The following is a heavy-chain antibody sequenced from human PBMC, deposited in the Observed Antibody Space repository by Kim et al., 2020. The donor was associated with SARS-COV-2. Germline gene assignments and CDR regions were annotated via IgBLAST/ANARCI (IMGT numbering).Heavy chain of an antibody. D-gene: IGHD6-19*01. J-gene: IGHJ6*02. V-gene: IGHV1-46*01. CDR2: INPSGGST. CDR3: ARGRAVRVAGMYYYYGMDV. Sequence: ASVKVSCKASGYTFTSYYMHWVRQAPGQGLEWMGIINPSGGSTSYAQKFQGRVTMTRDTSTSTVYMELSSLRSEDTAVYYCARGRAVRVAGMYYYYGMDVWGQGTTVTVSS. CDR1: GYTFTSYY.